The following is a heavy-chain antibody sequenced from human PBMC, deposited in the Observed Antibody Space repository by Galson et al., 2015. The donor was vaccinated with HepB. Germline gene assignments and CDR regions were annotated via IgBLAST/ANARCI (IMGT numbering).Heavy chain of an antibody. V-gene: IGHV1-18*01. CDR3: ARGGGSDGHNL. CDR2: ISTLNGYT. CDR1: GYTFTTYG. D-gene: IGHD5-24*01. J-gene: IGHJ4*02. Sequence: KVSCKASGYTFTTYGISWVRQAPGQGLEWMGWISTLNGYTDYAQKFKGRLTVTRDTSTSTVDLELRTLGSDDTAVYYCARGGGSDGHNLWGRGTLVIIS.